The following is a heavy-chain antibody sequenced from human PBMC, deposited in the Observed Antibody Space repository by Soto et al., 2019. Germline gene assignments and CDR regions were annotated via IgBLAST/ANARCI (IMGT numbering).Heavy chain of an antibody. CDR1: GFTFSSYG. V-gene: IGHV3-30*18. D-gene: IGHD6-13*01. J-gene: IGHJ4*02. Sequence: QVQLVESGGGVVQPGRSLRLSCAASGFTFSSYGMHWVRHAPGKGLEWVAVISYDGGNKYYADSVKGRFTTSRDNSKNTLYLQMNSLRAEDTAVYYCAKGDRIAAAGHFDYWGQGTLVTVSS. CDR2: ISYDGGNK. CDR3: AKGDRIAAAGHFDY.